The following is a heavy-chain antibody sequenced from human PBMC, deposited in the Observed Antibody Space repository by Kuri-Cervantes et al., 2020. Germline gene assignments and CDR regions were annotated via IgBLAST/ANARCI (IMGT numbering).Heavy chain of an antibody. V-gene: IGHV3-53*01. J-gene: IGHJ4*02. CDR1: GFTVSSNY. CDR2: IYSGGST. Sequence: GESLKISCAASGFTVSSNYMSWVRQAPRKGLEWVSVIYSGGSTYYADSVKGRFTISRDNSKNTLYLQMNSLRAEDTAVYYCAKEGDGWGQGTLVTVSS. CDR3: AKEGDG. D-gene: IGHD3-16*01.